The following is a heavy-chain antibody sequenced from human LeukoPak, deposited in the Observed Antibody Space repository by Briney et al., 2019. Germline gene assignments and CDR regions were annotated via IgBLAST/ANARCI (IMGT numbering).Heavy chain of an antibody. CDR3: ARDHHDAEGYLDY. V-gene: IGHV4-30-4*08. CDR2: IYYSGST. J-gene: IGHJ4*02. Sequence: SQTLSLTCTVSGGSISSGDYYWSWIRQPPGKGLEWIGYIYYSGSTYYNPSPKSRVNISVDTSKNQFSLKLSSVTAADTAVYYCARDHHDAEGYLDYWGQGTLVTVSS. CDR1: GGSISSGDYY. D-gene: IGHD2-15*01.